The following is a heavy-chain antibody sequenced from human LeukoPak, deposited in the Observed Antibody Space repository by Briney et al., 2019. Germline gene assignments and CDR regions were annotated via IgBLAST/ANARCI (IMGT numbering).Heavy chain of an antibody. CDR2: ISGSGGST. CDR1: GFTFSSYG. V-gene: IGHV3-23*01. CDR3: AKWAMVRGVINYYMDV. J-gene: IGHJ6*03. D-gene: IGHD3-10*01. Sequence: GGSLRLSCAASGFTFSSYGMSWVRQAPGKGLEWVSAISGSGGSTYYADSVKGRSTISRDNSKNTLYLQMNSLRAEDTAVYYCAKWAMVRGVINYYMDVWGKGTTVTISS.